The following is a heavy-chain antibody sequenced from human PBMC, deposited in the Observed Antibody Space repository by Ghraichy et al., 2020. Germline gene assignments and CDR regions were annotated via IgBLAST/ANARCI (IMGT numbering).Heavy chain of an antibody. D-gene: IGHD1-26*01. J-gene: IGHJ6*02. Sequence: LSLTCTVSGGSISSYYWSRIRQPPGKGLEWIGYIHYSGSTNHNPSLKSRVTISVDTSKNQFSLKLSSVTAADTAVYYCARHPSGGGMDVWGQGTTVTVSS. V-gene: IGHV4-59*08. CDR2: IHYSGST. CDR3: ARHPSGGGMDV. CDR1: GGSISSYY.